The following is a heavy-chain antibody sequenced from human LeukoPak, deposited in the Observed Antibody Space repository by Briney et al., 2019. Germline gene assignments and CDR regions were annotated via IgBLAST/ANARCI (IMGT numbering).Heavy chain of an antibody. Sequence: PGGSLRLSCAASGFTFSSYSMSWVRQAPGKGLEWVSYISSSSSTICYADSVKGRFTISRDNAKSSLYLQMNSLRAEDTAVYYCARDKIAARGYYFDYWGQGTLVTVSS. CDR3: ARDKIAARGYYFDY. D-gene: IGHD6-6*01. V-gene: IGHV3-48*04. J-gene: IGHJ4*02. CDR1: GFTFSSYS. CDR2: ISSSSSTI.